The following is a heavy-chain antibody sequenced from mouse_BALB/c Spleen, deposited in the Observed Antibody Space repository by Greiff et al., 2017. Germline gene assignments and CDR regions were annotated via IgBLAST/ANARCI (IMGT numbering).Heavy chain of an antibody. J-gene: IGHJ2*01. D-gene: IGHD4-1*01. V-gene: IGHV5-12-1*01. Sequence: EVQLLESGGGLVKPGGSLKLSCAASGFAFSSYDMSWVRQTPGKRLEWVAYISSGGGSTYYPDTVKGRFTIARDNAKNTLYLQMSRLKSEDAAMYAWAKRAGAPFDYWGQGTTLTVSS. CDR1: GFAFSSYD. CDR3: AKRAGAPFDY. CDR2: ISSGGGST.